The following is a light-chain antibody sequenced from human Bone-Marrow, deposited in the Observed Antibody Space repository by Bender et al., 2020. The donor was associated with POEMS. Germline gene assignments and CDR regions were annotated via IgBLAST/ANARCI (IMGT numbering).Light chain of an antibody. Sequence: QSVLTQPPSVSAAPGQRVSISCTGSNSNIGADYDVHWYQQLPGTAPTLLIFRNTNRPSGVPDRFSGSKSGTSASLAITGLQAEDEGDYYCQSYDNSLGGWVFGGGTKLTVL. J-gene: IGLJ3*02. CDR2: RNT. CDR1: NSNIGADYD. V-gene: IGLV1-40*01. CDR3: QSYDNSLGGWV.